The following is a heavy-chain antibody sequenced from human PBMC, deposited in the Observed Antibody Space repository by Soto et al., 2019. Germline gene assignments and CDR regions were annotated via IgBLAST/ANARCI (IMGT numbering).Heavy chain of an antibody. CDR2: IYYSGST. Sequence: SETLSLTCTVSGGSISSSSYYWGWIRQPPGKGLEWIGSIYYSGSTYYNPSLKSRVTISVDTSKNQFSLKLSSATAADTAVYYCARGRYDFWSGYSGLDYWGQGTLVTVSS. CDR3: ARGRYDFWSGYSGLDY. V-gene: IGHV4-39*01. CDR1: GGSISSSSYY. J-gene: IGHJ4*02. D-gene: IGHD3-3*01.